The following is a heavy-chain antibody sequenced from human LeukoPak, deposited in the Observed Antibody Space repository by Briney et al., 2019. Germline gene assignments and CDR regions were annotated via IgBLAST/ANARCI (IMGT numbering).Heavy chain of an antibody. V-gene: IGHV3-15*01. J-gene: IGHJ4*02. CDR3: TTDHDYVWGSYRNTQFDY. CDR1: GFTFRSYE. D-gene: IGHD3-16*02. CDR2: IKSKTDGGTT. Sequence: PGGSLRLSCAASGFTFRSYEMNWVRQAPGKGLEWVGRIKSKTDGGTTDYAAPVKGRFTISRDDSKNTLYLQMNSLKTEDTAVYYCTTDHDYVWGSYRNTQFDYWGQGTLVTVSS.